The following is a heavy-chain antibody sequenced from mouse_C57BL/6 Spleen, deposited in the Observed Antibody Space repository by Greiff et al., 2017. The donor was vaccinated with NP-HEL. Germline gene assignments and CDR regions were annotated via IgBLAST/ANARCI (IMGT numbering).Heavy chain of an antibody. CDR3: ARKSNYFYFDY. D-gene: IGHD2-5*01. V-gene: IGHV5-6*01. CDR1: GFTFSSYG. J-gene: IGHJ2*01. CDR2: ISSGGSYT. Sequence: EVQLVESGGDLVKPGGSLKLSCAASGFTFSSYGMSWVRQTPDKRLEWVATISSGGSYTYYPDSVKGRFTISRDNAKNTLYLQMSSLKSEDTAMYYCARKSNYFYFDYWGQGTTLTVSS.